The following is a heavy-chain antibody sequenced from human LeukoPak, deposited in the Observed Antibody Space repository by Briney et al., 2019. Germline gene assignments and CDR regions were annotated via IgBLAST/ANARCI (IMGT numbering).Heavy chain of an antibody. Sequence: SVKVSCKASGYTFTTYDINWVRQATGQGLEWMGWMNPSSGNTGYAQKFQGRVTMTRDTSISTAYMELSSLRSEDTAVYYCTRGRPSSFDYWGQGTLVTVSS. V-gene: IGHV1-8*01. CDR2: MNPSSGNT. CDR1: GYTFTTYD. CDR3: TRGRPSSFDY. J-gene: IGHJ4*02.